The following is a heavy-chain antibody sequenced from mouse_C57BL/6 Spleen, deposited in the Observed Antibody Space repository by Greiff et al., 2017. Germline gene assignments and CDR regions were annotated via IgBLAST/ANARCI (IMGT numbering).Heavy chain of an antibody. V-gene: IGHV1-81*01. Sequence: VQLQQSGAELARPGASVKLSCKASGYTFTSYGISWVKQRTGQGLEWIGEIYPRSGNTYYNEKFKGKATLTADKSSSTAYMELRSLTSEDSAVYFCASGGGYDWFAYWGQGTLVTVSA. J-gene: IGHJ3*01. CDR1: GYTFTSYG. CDR2: IYPRSGNT. CDR3: ASGGGYDWFAY. D-gene: IGHD2-2*01.